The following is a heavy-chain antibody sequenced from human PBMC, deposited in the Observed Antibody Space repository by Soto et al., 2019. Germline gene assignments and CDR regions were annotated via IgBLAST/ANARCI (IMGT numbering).Heavy chain of an antibody. CDR1: GGSISSYY. V-gene: IGHV4-4*07. J-gene: IGHJ4*02. CDR2: IYTSGST. Sequence: QVQLQESGPGLVKPSETLSLTCTVSGGSISSYYWSWIRQPAGKGLEWIGRIYTSGSTNYNPSLKSRVTMSVDTSKNQFSLKLSSVTAADTAVYYCARKGAAAAKGGNYFDYWGQGTLVTVSS. D-gene: IGHD6-13*01. CDR3: ARKGAAAAKGGNYFDY.